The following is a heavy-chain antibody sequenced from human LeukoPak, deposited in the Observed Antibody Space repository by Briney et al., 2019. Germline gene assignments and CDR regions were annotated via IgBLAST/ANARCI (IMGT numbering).Heavy chain of an antibody. D-gene: IGHD1-26*01. Sequence: PSETLSLTCTVSGVSISSTNSYWGWSRQSPRTGLEWIGNIYSSGSTYYNPSLKSRVTRSIDTSENQFSLKLTSVTAADTAVYYCARKREGATTGIDYWGQGTLVTVSS. CDR3: ARKREGATTGIDY. J-gene: IGHJ4*02. V-gene: IGHV4-39*07. CDR1: GVSISSTNSY. CDR2: IYSSGST.